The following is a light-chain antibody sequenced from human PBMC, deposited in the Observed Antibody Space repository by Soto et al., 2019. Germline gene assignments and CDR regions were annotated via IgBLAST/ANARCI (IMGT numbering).Light chain of an antibody. CDR2: NND. CDR3: AAWDDRPSGRG. Sequence: QSVLTQPPSASGTPGHRVTISCSGSSSNLGKNLVYWYQQLPGTAPKLLIYNNDQRPSGVPDRFSGSKSGTSASLAISGIRSEDEADYYCAAWDDRPSGRGFGGGTKLTVL. J-gene: IGLJ3*02. CDR1: SSNLGKNL. V-gene: IGLV1-47*02.